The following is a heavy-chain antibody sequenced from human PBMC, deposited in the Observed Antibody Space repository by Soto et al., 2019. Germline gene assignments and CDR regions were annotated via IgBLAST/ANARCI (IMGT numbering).Heavy chain of an antibody. J-gene: IGHJ5*02. V-gene: IGHV4-38-2*02. Sequence: PSETLSLTCVVSGYSISSGYYWAWVRQPPGKELEWIGSIYHSGKTYYKPSLRSRVTVSVDTSKNQFSMKLISVTAADTAVYYCARDKRVTMIGGWFDPWGQGTLVTVSS. CDR3: ARDKRVTMIGGWFDP. CDR1: GYSISSGYY. D-gene: IGHD3-22*01. CDR2: IYHSGKT.